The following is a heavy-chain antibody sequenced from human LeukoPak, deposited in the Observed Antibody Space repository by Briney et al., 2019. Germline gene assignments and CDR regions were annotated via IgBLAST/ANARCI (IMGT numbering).Heavy chain of an antibody. CDR1: GASISSYY. CDR2: IYYSGST. Sequence: SETLSLTCTVSGASISSYYWSWIRQPPGKGLEWIGEIYYSGSTNNNPSLKSRVTISVDTPKNQFSLKLSSVTAADTAVYYCATADSSGMYYFDYWGQGTLVTVSS. J-gene: IGHJ4*02. V-gene: IGHV4-59*01. CDR3: ATADSSGMYYFDY. D-gene: IGHD6-19*01.